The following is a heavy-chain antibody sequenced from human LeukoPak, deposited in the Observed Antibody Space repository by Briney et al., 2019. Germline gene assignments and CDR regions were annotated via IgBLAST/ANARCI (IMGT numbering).Heavy chain of an antibody. D-gene: IGHD6-19*01. V-gene: IGHV1-46*01. CDR3: ARAVAGDRDY. J-gene: IGHJ4*02. CDR1: GYTFTSYY. Sequence: ASVKVSCKASGYTFTSYYMHWVRQAPGQGLEWMGIINPSGGSTSYAQKFQGRVTMTTDTSTSTAYMELRSLRSDDTAVYYCARAVAGDRDYWGQGTLVTVSS. CDR2: INPSGGST.